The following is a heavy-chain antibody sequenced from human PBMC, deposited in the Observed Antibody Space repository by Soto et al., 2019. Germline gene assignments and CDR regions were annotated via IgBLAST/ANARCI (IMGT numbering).Heavy chain of an antibody. CDR2: IYSGGST. D-gene: IGHD6-19*01. V-gene: IGHV3-66*01. CDR1: GFTVSSNY. Sequence: LRLSCAASGFTVSSNYMSWVRQAPGKGLEWVSVIYSGGSTYYADSVKGRFTISRDNSKNTLYLQMNSLRAEDTAVYYCARDRGVAGTTASVYYMDVWGKGTTVTVSS. CDR3: ARDRGVAGTTASVYYMDV. J-gene: IGHJ6*03.